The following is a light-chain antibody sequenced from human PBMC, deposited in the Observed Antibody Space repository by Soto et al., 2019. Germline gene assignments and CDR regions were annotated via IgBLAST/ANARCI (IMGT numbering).Light chain of an antibody. V-gene: IGKV3-15*01. Sequence: EIVMTQSPATLSVSPGERATLSCRASQSVSSNLAWYQQKPGQAPRLLIYGASSRATGIPVRFSGSGSGTEFTLTISSLEPEDFAVYYCQQRSNWPPLTFGGGTKVDIK. CDR2: GAS. CDR3: QQRSNWPPLT. J-gene: IGKJ4*01. CDR1: QSVSSN.